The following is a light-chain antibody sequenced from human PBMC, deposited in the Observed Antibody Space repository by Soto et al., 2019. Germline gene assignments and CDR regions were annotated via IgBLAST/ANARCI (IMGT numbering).Light chain of an antibody. CDR1: SSDVGGYNY. V-gene: IGLV2-14*01. CDR2: EVS. Sequence: QSALTEPASVSGSPGQSITISCTGTSSDVGGYNYVSWYQQPPGKAPKLMIYEVSTRPTGVSKRFSGSKSGNTASLTNSGLQAEDEADYYCSSYTSSSTHGVFGGGTQLTVL. J-gene: IGLJ3*02. CDR3: SSYTSSSTHGV.